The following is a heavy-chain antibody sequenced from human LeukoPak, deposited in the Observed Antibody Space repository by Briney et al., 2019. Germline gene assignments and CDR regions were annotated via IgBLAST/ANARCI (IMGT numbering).Heavy chain of an antibody. V-gene: IGHV3-11*01. J-gene: IGHJ6*03. CDR1: GFSFSDYY. CDR2: ISSSGSTI. Sequence: GGFLRLSCAASGFSFSDYYMSWIRQAPGQGLEWVSYISSSGSTIYYADSVKGRFTISRDNAKNSLYLQMNSLRAEDTAVYYCARCDDIYYYYYMDVWAKGTTVTVSS. CDR3: ARCDDIYYYYYMDV.